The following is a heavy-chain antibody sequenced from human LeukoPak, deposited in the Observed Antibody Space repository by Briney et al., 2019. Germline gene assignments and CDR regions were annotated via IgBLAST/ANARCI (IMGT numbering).Heavy chain of an antibody. Sequence: ASVKIPCKASGYIFTGYYMHWVRQAPGQGLEWMGWINPNSGGTNFAQKFQGRVTMTRDTSISTAYMDLSRLRSDDTAVYYCARSRIGSQFDFWGQGTLVIVSS. CDR1: GYIFTGYY. V-gene: IGHV1-2*02. CDR3: ARSRIGSQFDF. D-gene: IGHD1-26*01. CDR2: INPNSGGT. J-gene: IGHJ4*02.